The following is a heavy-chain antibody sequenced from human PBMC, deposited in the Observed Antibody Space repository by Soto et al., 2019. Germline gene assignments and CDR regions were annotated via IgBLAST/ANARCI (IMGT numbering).Heavy chain of an antibody. Sequence: GESLKISCKGSGYSFTSYWIGWVRQMPGKGLEWMGIIYPGDSDTRYSPSFQGQVTISADKSISTAYLQWSSLKASDTAMYYCARQQQLVRRRVRSYNWFDPWGQGTLVTVSS. CDR1: GYSFTSYW. J-gene: IGHJ5*02. CDR3: ARQQQLVRRRVRSYNWFDP. V-gene: IGHV5-51*01. D-gene: IGHD6-6*01. CDR2: IYPGDSDT.